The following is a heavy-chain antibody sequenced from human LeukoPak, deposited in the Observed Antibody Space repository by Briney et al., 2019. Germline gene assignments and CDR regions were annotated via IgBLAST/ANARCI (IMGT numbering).Heavy chain of an antibody. V-gene: IGHV1-2*02. CDR2: INPDSGDT. D-gene: IGHD1-26*01. CDR1: GYTFTGYY. J-gene: IGHJ5*02. CDR3: ASVMGGYNWFDP. Sequence: ASVKVSCKASGYTFTGYYMHWVRQAPGQGLEWMGWINPDSGDTTYAQKFQGRVTMTRDTSISTAYMELSRLRSDDTAVYYCASVMGGYNWFDPWGLGTLVTVSS.